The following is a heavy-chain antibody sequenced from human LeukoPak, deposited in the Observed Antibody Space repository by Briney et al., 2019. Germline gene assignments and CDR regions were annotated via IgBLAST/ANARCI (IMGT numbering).Heavy chain of an antibody. CDR3: AKALWFGELFCFDY. CDR1: GFTFSSYA. CDR2: ISYDGSNK. J-gene: IGHJ4*02. D-gene: IGHD3-10*01. V-gene: IGHV3-30*04. Sequence: GGSLRLSCAASGFTFSSYAMHWVRQAPGKGLEWVAVISYDGSNKYYADSVKGRFTISRDNSKNTLYLQMNSLRAEDTAVYYCAKALWFGELFCFDYWGQGTLVTVSS.